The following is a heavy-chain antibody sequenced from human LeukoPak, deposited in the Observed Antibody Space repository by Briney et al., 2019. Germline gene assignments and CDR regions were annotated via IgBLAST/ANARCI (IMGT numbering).Heavy chain of an antibody. D-gene: IGHD3-22*01. J-gene: IGHJ4*02. CDR3: ASMSGYYSKFDY. Sequence: SETLSLTCTVSGGSTGSAGYYWSWIRQHPGKGLEWIAYINYSGNTYHNQSLKSRVTISVDTSRNQFSLELNSVTAADTAIYYCASMSGYYSKFDYWGQGTLVAVSS. CDR1: GGSTGSAGYY. V-gene: IGHV4-31*03. CDR2: INYSGNT.